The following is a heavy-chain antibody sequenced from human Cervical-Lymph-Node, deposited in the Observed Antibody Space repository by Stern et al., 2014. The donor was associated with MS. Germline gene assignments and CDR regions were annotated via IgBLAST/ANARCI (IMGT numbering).Heavy chain of an antibody. CDR2: ISSSSSYI. V-gene: IGHV3-21*01. Sequence: EVQLVESGGGLVKPGGSLRLSCAASGFTFSSYSMNWVRQAPGKGLEWVSSISSSSSYISYAVSVKGRFTISRDNAKNSLYLQMNSLRAEDTAVYYCARALLTYYYDSSGPFDYWGQGTLVTVSS. J-gene: IGHJ4*02. CDR1: GFTFSSYS. CDR3: ARALLTYYYDSSGPFDY. D-gene: IGHD3-22*01.